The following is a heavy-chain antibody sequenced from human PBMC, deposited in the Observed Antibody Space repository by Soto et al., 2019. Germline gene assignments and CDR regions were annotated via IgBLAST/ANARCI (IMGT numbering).Heavy chain of an antibody. CDR1: GGTFSSYA. D-gene: IGHD4-17*01. V-gene: IGHV1-69*12. J-gene: IGHJ5*02. CDR2: IIPIFGTA. CDR3: ARGGATVTTSNWGWFDP. Sequence: QVQLVQSGAEVKKPGSSVKVSCKASGGTFSSYAISWVRQAPGQGLEWMGGIIPIFGTANYAQKFQGRVRITAXGSXGXAYRELSRLRSEDTAVYYCARGGATVTTSNWGWFDPWGQGTLVTVSS.